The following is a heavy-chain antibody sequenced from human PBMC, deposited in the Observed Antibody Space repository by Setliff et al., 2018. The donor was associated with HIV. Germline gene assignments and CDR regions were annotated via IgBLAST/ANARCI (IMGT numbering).Heavy chain of an antibody. CDR3: ASEDCGGGSCRPDN. Sequence: PSETLSLTCAVYGGFFSGYYWSWIRQSPGKGLEWSGEIYHRGSTDYNPSLKSRVTISVDKSRNQFSLKLSSVTVADTAVYYCASEDCGGGSCRPDNWGQGTLVTVSS. CDR2: IYHRGST. D-gene: IGHD2-15*01. CDR1: GGFFSGYY. J-gene: IGHJ4*02. V-gene: IGHV4-34*01.